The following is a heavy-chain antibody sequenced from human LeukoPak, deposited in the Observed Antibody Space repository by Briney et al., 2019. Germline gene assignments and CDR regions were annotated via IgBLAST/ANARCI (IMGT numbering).Heavy chain of an antibody. Sequence: SETLSLTCTVSGYSISSGYYWGWIRQPPGKGLEWIGSIYHSGSTYYNPSLKSRVTISVDKSKNQFSLKLSSVTAADTAVYYCARASGYSYHWGQGTLVTVSS. CDR2: IYHSGST. D-gene: IGHD5-18*01. J-gene: IGHJ5*02. V-gene: IGHV4-38-2*02. CDR1: GYSISSGYY. CDR3: ARASGYSYH.